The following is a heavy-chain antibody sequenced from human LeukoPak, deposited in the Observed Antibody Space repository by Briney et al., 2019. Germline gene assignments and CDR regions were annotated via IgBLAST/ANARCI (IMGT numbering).Heavy chain of an antibody. Sequence: SETLSLTCTVSGGSISSYYWSWIRQPPGKGLEWIGEINHSGSTNYNPSLKSQVTISVDTSKNQFSLKLSSVTAADTAVYYCARVVGYSSGWYDWFDPWGQGTLVTVSS. CDR3: ARVVGYSSGWYDWFDP. V-gene: IGHV4-34*01. D-gene: IGHD6-19*01. CDR2: INHSGST. CDR1: GGSISSYY. J-gene: IGHJ5*02.